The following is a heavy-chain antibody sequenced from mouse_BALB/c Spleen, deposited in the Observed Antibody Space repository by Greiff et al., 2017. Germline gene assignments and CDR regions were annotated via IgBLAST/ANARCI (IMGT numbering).Heavy chain of an antibody. V-gene: IGHV14-1*02. CDR1: GFNIKDYY. Sequence: VQLKESGAELVRPGALVKLSCKASGFNIKDYYMHWVKQRPEQGLEWIGWIDPENGNTIYDPKFQGKASITADTSSNTAYLQLSSLTSEDTAVYYCARFYYGSSCFAYWGQGTLVTVSA. CDR2: IDPENGNT. J-gene: IGHJ3*01. CDR3: ARFYYGSSCFAY. D-gene: IGHD1-1*01.